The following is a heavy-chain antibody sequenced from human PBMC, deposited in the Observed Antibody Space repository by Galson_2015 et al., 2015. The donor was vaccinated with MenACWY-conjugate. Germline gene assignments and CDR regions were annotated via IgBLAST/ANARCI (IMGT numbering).Heavy chain of an antibody. J-gene: IGHJ6*02. CDR3: ARDLAYGSGSYYNSWGMDV. CDR2: INPSGGST. V-gene: IGHV1-46*01. D-gene: IGHD3-10*01. Sequence: SVKVSCKASGYTFTSYYMHWVRQAPGQGLEWMGIINPSGGSTSYAQKFQGRVTMTRDTSTSTVYMELSSLRSEDTAVYYRARDLAYGSGSYYNSWGMDVWGQGTTVTVSS. CDR1: GYTFTSYY.